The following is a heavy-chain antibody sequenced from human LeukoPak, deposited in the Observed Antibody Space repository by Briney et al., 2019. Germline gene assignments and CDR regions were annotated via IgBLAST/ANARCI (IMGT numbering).Heavy chain of an antibody. CDR2: ISYDGSNK. Sequence: GGSLRLSCAASGFIFNSYAIYWVRQAPGKGLEWVAVISYDGSNKFYADSVKGRFTISRDNSKNTLYLQMNSLRAEDTAVYYCAKYISRGSRQYDYWGQGTLVTVSS. CDR1: GFIFNSYA. CDR3: AKYISRGSRQYDY. D-gene: IGHD1-26*01. J-gene: IGHJ4*02. V-gene: IGHV3-30*04.